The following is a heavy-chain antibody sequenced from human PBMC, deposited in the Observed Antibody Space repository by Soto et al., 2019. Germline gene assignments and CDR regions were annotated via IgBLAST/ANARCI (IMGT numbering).Heavy chain of an antibody. CDR3: AKAVPTGVDYFNY. Sequence: DVQLVESGGGLVQPGGSLRLSCAASGFTFTNYWMTWVRQAPGKGLEWVANIKQDGSEKYYVDSVKGRFTISRDNAKNSLYLQMNTLTAEDTAVYYFAKAVPTGVDYFNYWGQGTLVTVSS. CDR2: IKQDGSEK. CDR1: GFTFTNYW. D-gene: IGHD4-17*01. J-gene: IGHJ4*02. V-gene: IGHV3-7*05.